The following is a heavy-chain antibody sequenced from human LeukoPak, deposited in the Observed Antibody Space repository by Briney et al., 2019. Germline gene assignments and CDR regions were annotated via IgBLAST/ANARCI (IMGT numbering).Heavy chain of an antibody. CDR2: IYYSGST. CDR1: GGSISSYY. J-gene: IGHJ4*02. Sequence: SETLSLTCTVSGGSISSYYWSWIRQPPGKGLEWIGYIYYSGSTNYNPSLKSRVTISVDTSKNQFSLKLSSVTAADTAVYYCARARNYYDSSGAFIDYWGQGTLVTVSS. D-gene: IGHD3-22*01. CDR3: ARARNYYDSSGAFIDY. V-gene: IGHV4-59*01.